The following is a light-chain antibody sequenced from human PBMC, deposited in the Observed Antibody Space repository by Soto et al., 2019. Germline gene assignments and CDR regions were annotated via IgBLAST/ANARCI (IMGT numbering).Light chain of an antibody. V-gene: IGKV1-5*03. CDR2: KAS. Sequence: DIQMNQSPSTLSGSVGDRVTITCRASQTISSWLAWYQQKPGKAPKLLIYKASTLKSGVPSRFSGSESGTEFTLTISSLQPDDFATYYCQHYNSYSEACGQGNKVELK. CDR3: QHYNSYSEA. J-gene: IGKJ1*01. CDR1: QTISSW.